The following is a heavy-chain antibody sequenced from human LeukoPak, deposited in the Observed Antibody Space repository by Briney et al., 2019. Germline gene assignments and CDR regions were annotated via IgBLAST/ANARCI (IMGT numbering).Heavy chain of an antibody. CDR3: ARLVPAASFDY. CDR1: GGTFSSYA. V-gene: IGHV1-18*01. J-gene: IGHJ4*02. CDR2: ISAYNGNT. Sequence: ASVKVSRKASGGTFSSYAISWVRQAPGQGLEWMGWISAYNGNTNYAQKLQGRVTMTTDTSTSTAYMELRSLRSDDTAVYYCARLVPAASFDYWGQGTLVTVSS. D-gene: IGHD2-2*01.